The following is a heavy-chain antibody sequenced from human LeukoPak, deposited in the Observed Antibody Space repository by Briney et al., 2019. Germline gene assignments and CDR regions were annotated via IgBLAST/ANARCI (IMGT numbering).Heavy chain of an antibody. CDR3: ARGQFPLGDFDY. CDR2: ITISSNYI. V-gene: IGHV3-21*01. Sequence: GGSLRLSCAASGFSLSSYSMDWVRQAPGKGLEWVSSITISSNYIYYADSVKGRFTISRGNAKNSLYLQMNSLRAEDTAVYYCARGQFPLGDFDYGGQGTRVTVSS. D-gene: IGHD3-16*01. CDR1: GFSLSSYS. J-gene: IGHJ4*02.